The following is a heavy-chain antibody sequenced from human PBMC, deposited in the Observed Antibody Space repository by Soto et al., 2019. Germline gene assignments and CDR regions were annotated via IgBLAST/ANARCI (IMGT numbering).Heavy chain of an antibody. J-gene: IGHJ6*03. Sequence: PSETLSLTCTVSGGSISSGDYYWSWIRQPPGKGLEWIGYIYYSGSTYYNPSLKSRVTISVDTSKNQFSLKLSSVTAADTAVYYCARQSLASITIFGVVIPYYMDVWGKGTTVTVSS. CDR1: GGSISSGDYY. D-gene: IGHD3-3*01. V-gene: IGHV4-30-4*01. CDR3: ARQSLASITIFGVVIPYYMDV. CDR2: IYYSGST.